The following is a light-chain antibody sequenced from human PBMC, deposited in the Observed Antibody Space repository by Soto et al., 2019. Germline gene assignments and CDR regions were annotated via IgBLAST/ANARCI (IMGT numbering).Light chain of an antibody. CDR1: PTITTH. CDR2: TAS. J-gene: IGKJ1*01. V-gene: IGKV1-39*01. CDR3: HQTYNIPWT. Sequence: DIQMTQSPSSVSASVGDRVTITGRGRPTITTHVNWYQQKPGKAPKLLLYTASXXQSGVPSRFSGSGSGTDFTLTITSMQPEDFATYWCHQTYNIPWTFGQGTKVDIK.